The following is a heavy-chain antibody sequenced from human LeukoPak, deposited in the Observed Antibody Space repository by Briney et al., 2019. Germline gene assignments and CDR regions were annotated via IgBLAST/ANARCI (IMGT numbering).Heavy chain of an antibody. J-gene: IGHJ5*02. CDR3: ASSSGWYINWFDP. CDR1: GFTFSSYA. CDR2: ISGSGGST. V-gene: IGHV3-23*01. Sequence: GGSLRLSCAASGFTFSSYAMSWVRQAPGRGLEWVSAISGSGGSTYYADSVKGGFTISRDNSKNTLYLQMNSLRAEDTAVYYCASSSGWYINWFDPWGQGTLVTVSS. D-gene: IGHD6-19*01.